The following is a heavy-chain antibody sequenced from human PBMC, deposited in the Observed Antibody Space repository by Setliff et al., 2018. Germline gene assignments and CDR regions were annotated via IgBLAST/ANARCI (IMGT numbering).Heavy chain of an antibody. V-gene: IGHV4-34*01. CDR3: ASGDGYNYAFDI. CDR1: GGSFSDYF. D-gene: IGHD5-12*01. J-gene: IGHJ3*02. CDR2: IYHSGST. Sequence: SETLSLTCAVYGGSFSDYFWTWIRQPPGKGLEWIGSIYHSGSTYYNPSLKSRVTISVDTSKNQFSLKLSSVTAADTAVYYCASGDGYNYAFDIWGQGTMVTVSS.